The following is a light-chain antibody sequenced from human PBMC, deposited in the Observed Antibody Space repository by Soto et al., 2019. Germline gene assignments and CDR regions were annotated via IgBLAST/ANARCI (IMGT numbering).Light chain of an antibody. V-gene: IGLV1-40*01. Sequence: QSVLTQPPSVSGAPGQRVTISCSGSSSNIGARYDVNWYQQLPGTAPRLLIYGNTNRPSGVPDRVSGSKSGTSGFLAITGLQAEDEADYYCQSYDNSLGGVVFGGGTKVTVL. CDR1: SSNIGARYD. CDR3: QSYDNSLGGVV. J-gene: IGLJ2*01. CDR2: GNT.